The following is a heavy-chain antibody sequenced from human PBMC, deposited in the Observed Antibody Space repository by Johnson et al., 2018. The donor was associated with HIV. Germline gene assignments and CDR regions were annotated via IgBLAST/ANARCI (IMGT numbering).Heavy chain of an antibody. CDR3: ARGPDGRTFGNDAFDI. V-gene: IGHV3-20*04. J-gene: IGHJ3*02. Sequence: PGGSLRLSCAASGFTFDDYGMSWVRQAPGKGLERVSGINWTGGRTGYADSVKGRFTISRDNAKNSLSLQMNSLRAEDTAVYYCARGPDGRTFGNDAFDIWGQGTMVTVSS. CDR2: INWTGGRT. CDR1: GFTFDDYG. D-gene: IGHD2/OR15-2a*01.